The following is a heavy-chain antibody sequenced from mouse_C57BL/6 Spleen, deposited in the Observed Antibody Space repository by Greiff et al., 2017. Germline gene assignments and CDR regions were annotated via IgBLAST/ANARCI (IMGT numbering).Heavy chain of an antibody. Sequence: EVKVEESGGGLVKPGGSLKLSCAASGFTFSSYAMSWVRQTPEKRLEWVATISDGGSYTYYPDNVKGRFTISRDNAKNNLYLQMSHLKSEDTAMYYCAREDGSSYPYAMDYWGQGTSVTVSS. CDR1: GFTFSSYA. CDR3: AREDGSSYPYAMDY. V-gene: IGHV5-4*01. D-gene: IGHD1-1*01. CDR2: ISDGGSYT. J-gene: IGHJ4*01.